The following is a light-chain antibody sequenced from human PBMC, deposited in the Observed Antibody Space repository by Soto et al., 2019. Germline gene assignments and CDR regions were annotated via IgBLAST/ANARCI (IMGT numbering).Light chain of an antibody. CDR1: QSVSSN. CDR3: QQYNNPTWT. CDR2: GAS. V-gene: IGKV3-15*01. Sequence: EIVMTQSPATLSVSPGERATLSCRASQSVSSNLAWYQQKPGQAPRLLIYGASTRATGIPARFSGSGSGTEFTLTISSLQSEDFAVYYYQQYNNPTWTFGQGTKVEIK. J-gene: IGKJ1*01.